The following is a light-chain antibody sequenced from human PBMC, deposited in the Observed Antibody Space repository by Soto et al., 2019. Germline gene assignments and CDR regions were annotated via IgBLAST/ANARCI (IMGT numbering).Light chain of an antibody. J-gene: IGKJ3*01. CDR2: EGS. V-gene: IGKV2D-29*01. Sequence: DIVMTQTPLSLSVTPGQPASMSCKSSQRLLHTDRKTYLYWYLQRPGQPPQLLMYEGSKRYFGVPDRVSGSGSGTDFTLTISRVEAEDVGVYYCVQSIELPLTFGPGTKVDIK. CDR3: VQSIELPLT. CDR1: QRLLHTDRKTY.